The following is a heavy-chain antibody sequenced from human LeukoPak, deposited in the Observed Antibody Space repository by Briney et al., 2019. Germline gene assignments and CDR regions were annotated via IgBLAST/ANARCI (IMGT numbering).Heavy chain of an antibody. CDR1: GYTFTGYY. D-gene: IGHD2/OR15-2a*01. Sequence: SVKVSCKASGYTFTGYYMHWVRQAPGQGLEWMGGIIPIFGTANYAQKFQGRVTITADESTSTAYMELSSLRSEDTAVYYCARTQESASFDFDYWGQGTLVTVSS. V-gene: IGHV1-69*13. J-gene: IGHJ4*02. CDR2: IIPIFGTA. CDR3: ARTQESASFDFDY.